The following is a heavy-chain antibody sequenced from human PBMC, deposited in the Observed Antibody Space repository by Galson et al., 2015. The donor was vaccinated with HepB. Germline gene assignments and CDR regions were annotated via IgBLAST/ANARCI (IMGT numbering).Heavy chain of an antibody. J-gene: IGHJ6*02. CDR1: GGTFSNYA. D-gene: IGHD2-2*01. CDR3: ARTSSTSPLDHYNGMDV. V-gene: IGHV1-69*13. CDR2: IIPMFGTA. Sequence: SVKVSCKASGGTFSNYAISWVRQAPGQGLEWMGGIIPMFGTANYAQKFQGRVTIDADESTSTAYMELRSLRSEDTAVYYCARTSSTSPLDHYNGMDVWGQGTTVTGSS.